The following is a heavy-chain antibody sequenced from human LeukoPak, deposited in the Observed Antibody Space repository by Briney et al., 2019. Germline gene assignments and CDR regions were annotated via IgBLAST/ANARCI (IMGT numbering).Heavy chain of an antibody. D-gene: IGHD3-10*01. CDR2: ISSTSDYI. V-gene: IGHV3-21*04. CDR3: ARGGGFGLYFDY. CDR1: GFTFSSST. J-gene: IGHJ4*02. Sequence: GESLRLSCAASGFTFSSSTMNWVRRAPGKGLEWVSSISSTSDYIYYADSVRGRFTISRDNAKNALYLQMNSLRAEDTAVYYCARGGGFGLYFDYWGQGTLVTVSS.